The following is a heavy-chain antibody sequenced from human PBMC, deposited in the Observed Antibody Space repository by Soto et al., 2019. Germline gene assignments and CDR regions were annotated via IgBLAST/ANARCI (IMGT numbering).Heavy chain of an antibody. J-gene: IGHJ4*02. V-gene: IGHV3-11*01. Sequence: PGGSLRLSCVASGFTFSDYYMSWIRQAPGKGLEWISYISASGANIYYADSVQGRFTISRDNAKSSVHLHMSSLTADDTAVYYCASPGGSVSGEGVWGQGTLVTVSS. CDR2: ISASGANI. CDR3: ASPGGSVSGEGV. CDR1: GFTFSDYY. D-gene: IGHD1-1*01.